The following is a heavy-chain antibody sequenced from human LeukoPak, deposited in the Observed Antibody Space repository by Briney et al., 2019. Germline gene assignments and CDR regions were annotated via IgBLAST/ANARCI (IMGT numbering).Heavy chain of an antibody. CDR2: MNPNSGNT. CDR3: ARGTRYCSGGSCYFWFDP. J-gene: IGHJ5*02. D-gene: IGHD2-15*01. V-gene: IGHV1-8*01. Sequence: ASVKVSCKASGYTFTSYDINWVRQATGQGLEWVGWMNPNSGNTGYAQKFQGRVTMTRNTSISTAYMELSSLRSEDTAVYYCARGTRYCSGGSCYFWFDPWGQGTLVTVSS. CDR1: GYTFTSYD.